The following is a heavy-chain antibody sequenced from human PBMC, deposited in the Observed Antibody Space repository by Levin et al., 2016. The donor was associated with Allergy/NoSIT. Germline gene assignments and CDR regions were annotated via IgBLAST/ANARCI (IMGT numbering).Heavy chain of an antibody. CDR2: ISNSGYI. CDR3: ARGTAYSG. Sequence: WIRQPPGKGLEWVSSISNSGYIYYADSVKGRFTVSRDNVKNSLYLQMNSLRAEDTAVYYCARGTAYSGWGQGTLVTVSS. J-gene: IGHJ4*02. V-gene: IGHV3-69-1*01. D-gene: IGHD2-21*01.